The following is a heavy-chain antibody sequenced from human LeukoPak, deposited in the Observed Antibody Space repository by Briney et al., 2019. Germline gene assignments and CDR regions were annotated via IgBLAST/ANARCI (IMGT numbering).Heavy chain of an antibody. Sequence: SETLSLTCTVSVGSISSYYWSWIRQPPGKGLVWIRYIYYSGSTNYNPSLKSRVTTSVDTSKTQISLKLSSVTAEDTAVYYCARGRVGSSWVNFDNWGQGTLVTVSS. CDR2: IYYSGST. V-gene: IGHV4-59*01. J-gene: IGHJ4*02. CDR3: ARGRVGSSWVNFDN. CDR1: VGSISSYY. D-gene: IGHD6-13*01.